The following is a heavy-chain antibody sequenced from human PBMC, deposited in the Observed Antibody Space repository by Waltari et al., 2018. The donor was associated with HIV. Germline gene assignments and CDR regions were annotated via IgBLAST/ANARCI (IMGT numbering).Heavy chain of an antibody. V-gene: IGHV1-18*01. CDR3: ARDQYEWELGGTRDD. D-gene: IGHD1-26*01. Sequence: QVQLVQSGAEVKKPGASVKVSCRASGYTFTSYGISWVRQAPGQGLEWVGWISTCNGKTNYAQKLQGRVTMTTDTSTSTAYMELRSLRSDDTAVYYCARDQYEWELGGTRDDWGQGTLVTVSS. J-gene: IGHJ4*02. CDR2: ISTCNGKT. CDR1: GYTFTSYG.